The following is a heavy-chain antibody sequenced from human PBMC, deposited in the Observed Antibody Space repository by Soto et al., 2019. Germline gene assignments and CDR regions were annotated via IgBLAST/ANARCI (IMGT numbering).Heavy chain of an antibody. D-gene: IGHD5-12*01. CDR2: TYYRSKWYN. Sequence: QVQLQQSGPGLVKPSQTLSLTCAISGDSVSSNSAAWNWIRQSPSRGLEWLGRTYYRSKWYNDYAVSVKSRITINPDTSKNQFSLQLNSVTPGDTAVYYCARDCCVGRRESGYDSRTAFDYWGQGTLVTVSS. J-gene: IGHJ4*02. V-gene: IGHV6-1*01. CDR3: ARDCCVGRRESGYDSRTAFDY. CDR1: GDSVSSNSAA.